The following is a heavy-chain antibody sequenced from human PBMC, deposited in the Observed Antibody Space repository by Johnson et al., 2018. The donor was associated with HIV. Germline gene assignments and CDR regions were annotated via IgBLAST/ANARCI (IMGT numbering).Heavy chain of an antibody. CDR3: ARDRGYWDAFDI. CDR2: ISSSGTTV. V-gene: IGHV3-11*04. J-gene: IGHJ3*02. CDR1: GFTFSDYY. Sequence: QVQLVESGGGLVKPGGSLRLSCAASGFTFSDYYMSWIRQTPGKGLEWVSYISSSGTTVYSADSVKGRFSISRDNAKHSLYLQMNSLRAEDTAVYYCARDRGYWDAFDIWGQGTRVTVSS. D-gene: IGHD3-22*01.